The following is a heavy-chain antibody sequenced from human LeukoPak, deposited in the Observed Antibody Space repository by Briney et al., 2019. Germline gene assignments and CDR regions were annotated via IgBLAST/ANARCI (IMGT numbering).Heavy chain of an antibody. Sequence: GGSLRLSCAASGFTFSSYAMRWVRQAPGKGLEWVAVISYDGSNKYYADSVKGRFTISRDNSKNTLYLQMNSLRAEDTAVYYCAREGAPYDSRFEGPGSPQANHYYFDYRGQGTLVTVSS. CDR1: GFTFSSYA. V-gene: IGHV3-30-3*01. CDR3: AREGAPYDSRFEGPGSPQANHYYFDY. J-gene: IGHJ4*02. CDR2: ISYDGSNK. D-gene: IGHD3-22*01.